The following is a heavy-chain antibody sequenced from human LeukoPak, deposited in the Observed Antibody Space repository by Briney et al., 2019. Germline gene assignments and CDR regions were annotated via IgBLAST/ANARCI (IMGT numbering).Heavy chain of an antibody. Sequence: GSLRLPCAASGFTFSSHGMHWVRQAPGKGLEWVAIIRYDGSNKYYAESVEGRFTVSGDNSKNTVYLQMNSLRAEDTAVYYCAKRDTATGGSYYFDYWGQGTLVTVSS. CDR2: IRYDGSNK. V-gene: IGHV3-30*02. J-gene: IGHJ4*02. CDR1: GFTFSSHG. CDR3: AKRDTATGGSYYFDY. D-gene: IGHD5-18*01.